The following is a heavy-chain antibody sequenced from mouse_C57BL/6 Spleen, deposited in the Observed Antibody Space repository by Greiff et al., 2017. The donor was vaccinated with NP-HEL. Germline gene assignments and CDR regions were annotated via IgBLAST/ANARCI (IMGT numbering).Heavy chain of an antibody. D-gene: IGHD2-4*01. CDR1: GYTFTSYG. CDR2: IYPRSGNT. J-gene: IGHJ1*03. Sequence: QVQLQQSGAELARPGASVKLSCKASGYTFTSYGISWVKQRTGQGLEWIGEIYPRSGNTYYNEKFKGKATLTADKSSSTAYMELRSLTSEDSAVYFCARKRDIYYDYDEGYFDVWGTGTTVTVSS. CDR3: ARKRDIYYDYDEGYFDV. V-gene: IGHV1-81*01.